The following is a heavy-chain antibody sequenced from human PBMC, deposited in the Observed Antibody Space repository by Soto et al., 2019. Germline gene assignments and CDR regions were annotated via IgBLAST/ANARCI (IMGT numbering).Heavy chain of an antibody. J-gene: IGHJ6*02. CDR1: GFTFSSYA. Sequence: QVQLVESGGGVVQPGRSLRLSCAASGFTFSSYAMHWVRQAPGKGLEWVAVISYDGSNKYYADSVKGRFTISRDNSKNTLYLQMSSLRAEDTAVYYCARDLFRLIAAPQNRYYCCAMDVWGQGTTVTVSS. V-gene: IGHV3-30-3*01. D-gene: IGHD6-25*01. CDR2: ISYDGSNK. CDR3: ARDLFRLIAAPQNRYYCCAMDV.